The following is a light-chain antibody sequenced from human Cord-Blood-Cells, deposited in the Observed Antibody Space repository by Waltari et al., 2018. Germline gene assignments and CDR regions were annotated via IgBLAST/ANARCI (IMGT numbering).Light chain of an antibody. V-gene: IGKV1-12*01. CDR3: QQSNSFPLS. CDR2: AAS. J-gene: IGKJ4*01. Sequence: DIQLTQARSTVSASVGHSVTTTWRASLGISSWLAWYQQKPGKGPKLLIYAASSLQSGVPSMFRRSGSRTDFDLTISSLQPEDLAAYYCQQSNSFPLSFGGGTKVEIK. CDR1: LGISSW.